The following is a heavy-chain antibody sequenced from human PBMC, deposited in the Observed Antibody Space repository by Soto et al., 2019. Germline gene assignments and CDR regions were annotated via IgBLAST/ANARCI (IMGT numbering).Heavy chain of an antibody. D-gene: IGHD2-2*01. J-gene: IGHJ6*02. Sequence: SVKVSCKASGGTFSSYAISWVRQAPGQGLEWMGGIIPIFGTANYAQKFQGRVTITADKSTSTAYMELSSLRSEDTAVYYCARGSYKLIRERDYGMDVWGQGTTVTVSS. CDR2: IIPIFGTA. CDR3: ARGSYKLIRERDYGMDV. CDR1: GGTFSSYA. V-gene: IGHV1-69*06.